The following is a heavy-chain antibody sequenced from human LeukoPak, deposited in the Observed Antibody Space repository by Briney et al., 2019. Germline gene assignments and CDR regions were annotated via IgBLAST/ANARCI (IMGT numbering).Heavy chain of an antibody. CDR1: GFTFRNYW. CDR2: INYDGSET. V-gene: IGHV3-74*03. J-gene: IGHJ6*04. Sequence: GGSLRLSCTASGFTFRNYWMHWVRQGPGKGLVWVSRINYDGSETMYADSVKGRFTTSRDNGKNTVYLQMNSLRAEDTAVYYCARWGWNQLPRDYYYGMDVWGKGTTVTVSS. CDR3: ARWGWNQLPRDYYYGMDV. D-gene: IGHD2-2*01.